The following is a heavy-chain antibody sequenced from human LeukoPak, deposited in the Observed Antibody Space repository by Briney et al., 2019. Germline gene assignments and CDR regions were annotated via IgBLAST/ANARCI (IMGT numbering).Heavy chain of an antibody. J-gene: IGHJ4*02. CDR2: IVPIFSEA. D-gene: IGHD6-13*01. CDR1: GDTFSYYA. Sequence: SVKVSCKASGDTFSYYAISWVRQAPGQGLEWMGRIVPIFSEANYAQKFQGRVTLTADKSTTTAYMEVTSLRSEDTTVYFCARTAGTGAFDYWGQGTLVTVSS. CDR3: ARTAGTGAFDY. V-gene: IGHV1-69*04.